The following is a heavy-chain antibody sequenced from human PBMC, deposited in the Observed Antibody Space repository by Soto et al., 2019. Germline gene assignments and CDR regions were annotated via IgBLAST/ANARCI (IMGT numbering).Heavy chain of an antibody. CDR3: ARGLLWFGELLHDYYYYYGMDV. Sequence: GGSLRLSCAASGFTFSSYGMHWVRQAPGKGLEWVAVIWYDGSNKYYADSVKGRFTISRDNSKNTLYLQMNSLRAEDTAVYYCARGLLWFGELLHDYYYYYGMDVWGQGTTVTVSS. CDR1: GFTFSSYG. J-gene: IGHJ6*02. CDR2: IWYDGSNK. D-gene: IGHD3-10*01. V-gene: IGHV3-33*01.